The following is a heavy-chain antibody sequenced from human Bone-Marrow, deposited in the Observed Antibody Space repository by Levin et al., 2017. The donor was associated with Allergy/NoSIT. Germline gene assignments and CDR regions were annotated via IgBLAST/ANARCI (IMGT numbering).Heavy chain of an antibody. J-gene: IGHJ4*02. CDR3: AGGTRGNDVLDY. CDR2: LYHSGNT. Sequence: SETLSLTCTVSGGSISSGGHYWTWIRHHPEKGLEWLGYLYHSGNTRYSPSLRSRLIISLDTSENQFSLRLTSVTAADTAVNFCAGGTRGNDVLDYWGQGTLVTVSS. CDR1: GGSISSGGHY. V-gene: IGHV4-31*03. D-gene: IGHD1-1*01.